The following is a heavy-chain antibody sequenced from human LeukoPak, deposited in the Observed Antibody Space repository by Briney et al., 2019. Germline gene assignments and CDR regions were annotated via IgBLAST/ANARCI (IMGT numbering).Heavy chain of an antibody. Sequence: PGGSLRLSCAASGFTFSSYSRKWVRQARGKGLEWVSSISSSSSYIYYAEAVKGRVTIYGDKDKNSLYLQMNSLIAEDTAVYYCARDPVGTVTTFVYWGQGTLVTVSS. CDR3: ARDPVGTVTTFVY. J-gene: IGHJ4*02. D-gene: IGHD4-17*01. V-gene: IGHV3-21*01. CDR2: ISSSSSYI. CDR1: GFTFSSYS.